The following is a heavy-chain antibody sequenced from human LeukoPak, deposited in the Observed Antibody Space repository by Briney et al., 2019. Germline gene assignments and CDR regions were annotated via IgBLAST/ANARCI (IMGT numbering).Heavy chain of an antibody. CDR2: IYYSGST. CDR3: AREKVGATSDYFDY. D-gene: IGHD1-26*01. Sequence: TSETLSLTCTVSGGSISSSSYYWGWIRQPPGKGLEWIGSIYYSGSTYYNPSLKSRVTISVDTSKNQFSLKLSSVTAADTAVYYCAREKVGATSDYFDYWGQGTLVTVSS. CDR1: GGSISSSSYY. V-gene: IGHV4-39*01. J-gene: IGHJ4*02.